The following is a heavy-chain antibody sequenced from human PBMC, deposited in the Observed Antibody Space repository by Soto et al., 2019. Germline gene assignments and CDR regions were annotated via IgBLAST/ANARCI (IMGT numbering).Heavy chain of an antibody. CDR1: GYTFTSYD. J-gene: IGHJ4*02. D-gene: IGHD2-15*01. CDR3: ASSPPTGYCSGGTCSVLIY. V-gene: IGHV1-8*01. Sequence: ASVKVSCKASGYTFTSYDINWVRQATGQGLEWMGWMNPNSGNTGYAQKFQGRVTITRNTSISTAYMELSSLRSEDTAVYYCASSPPTGYCSGGTCSVLIYWGQGTLVTVSS. CDR2: MNPNSGNT.